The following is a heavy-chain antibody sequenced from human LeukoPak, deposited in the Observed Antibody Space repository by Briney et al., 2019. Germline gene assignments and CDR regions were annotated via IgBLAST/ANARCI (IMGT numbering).Heavy chain of an antibody. CDR3: AKDRGSWPKLFDY. D-gene: IGHD6-13*01. V-gene: IGHV3-9*01. CDR2: VSWNSGSI. CDR1: GFTFDDFA. J-gene: IGHJ4*02. Sequence: GKSLRLSCAVSGFTFDDFAMHWVRQAPGKGLEWVSGVSWNSGSIGYADSVKGRLTISRDNAKNSLYLQMNSLRAEDTALYYCAKDRGSWPKLFDYWGQGTLVTVSS.